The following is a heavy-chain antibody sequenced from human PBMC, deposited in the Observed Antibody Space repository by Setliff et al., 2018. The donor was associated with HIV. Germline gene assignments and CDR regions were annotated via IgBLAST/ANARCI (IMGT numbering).Heavy chain of an antibody. J-gene: IGHJ6*02. CDR1: GGTFSSPA. V-gene: IGHV1-69*13. CDR3: ARGVSSVSCRSTSCCYYYGMDV. CDR2: IIPIFGTA. D-gene: IGHD2-2*01. Sequence: GASVKVSCKASGGTFSSPAISWVRQAPGQGRAWMGGIIPIFGTANYAQKFQGRVTITADASTSTAYMELSSLRSEDAAVYYCARGVSSVSCRSTSCCYYYGMDVWGQGTTVTSP.